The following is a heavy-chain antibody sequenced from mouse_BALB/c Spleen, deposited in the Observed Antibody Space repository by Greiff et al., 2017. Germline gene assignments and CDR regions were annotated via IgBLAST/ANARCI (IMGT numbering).Heavy chain of an antibody. J-gene: IGHJ3*01. Sequence: EVQLVESGGGLVKPGGSLKLSCAASGFTFSSYAMSWVRQTPEKRLEWVASISSGGSTYYPDSVKGRFTISRDNARNILYLQMSSLRSEDTAMYYCARGGGYYPAWFAYWGQGTLVTVSA. CDR3: ARGGGYYPAWFAY. CDR1: GFTFSSYA. CDR2: ISSGGST. V-gene: IGHV5-6-5*01. D-gene: IGHD2-3*01.